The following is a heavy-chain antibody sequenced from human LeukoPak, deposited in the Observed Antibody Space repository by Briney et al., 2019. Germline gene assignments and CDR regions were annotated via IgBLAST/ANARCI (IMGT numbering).Heavy chain of an antibody. V-gene: IGHV1-69*02. Sequence: ASVKVSCKASGYTFTSYYMHWVRQAPGQGLEWMGRIIPILGIANYAQKFQGRVTITADKSTSTAYMELSSLRSEDTAVYYCARMGCGGDCYSIDYWGQGTLVTVSS. D-gene: IGHD2-21*02. CDR1: GYTFTSYY. J-gene: IGHJ4*02. CDR3: ARMGCGGDCYSIDY. CDR2: IIPILGIA.